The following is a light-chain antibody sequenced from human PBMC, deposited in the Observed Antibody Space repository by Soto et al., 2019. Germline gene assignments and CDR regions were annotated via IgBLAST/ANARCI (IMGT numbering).Light chain of an antibody. CDR3: QQYGRSSGFA. CDR1: QTVDSNY. J-gene: IGKJ3*01. CDR2: EAS. V-gene: IGKV3-20*01. Sequence: EIVLTQSPGTLSLSPGERATLSCRASQTVDSNYLAWYQQKLGQAPRLLIYEASSRATGIPDRFSGSGSGTDFTLPISRLEPEDFAVYYCQQYGRSSGFAFGPGTRVDI.